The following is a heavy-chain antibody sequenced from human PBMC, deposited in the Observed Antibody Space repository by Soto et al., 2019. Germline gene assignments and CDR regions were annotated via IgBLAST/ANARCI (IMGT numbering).Heavy chain of an antibody. V-gene: IGHV1-69*15. Sequence: KVSCKASGGTFYTYTFSWVRQAPGQGLEWMGSITPIYPTTNYAERFQGRLTITADGSTRTAYMDLTSLTSEDTAVYYCARIPRYSFPTPDDHASWGQGTLVTVSS. CDR1: GGTFYTYT. CDR2: ITPIYPTT. D-gene: IGHD5-18*01. J-gene: IGHJ5*02. CDR3: ARIPRYSFPTPDDHAS.